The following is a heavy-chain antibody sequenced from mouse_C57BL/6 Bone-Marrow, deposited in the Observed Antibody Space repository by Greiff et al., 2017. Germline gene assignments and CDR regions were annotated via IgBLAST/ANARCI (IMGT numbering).Heavy chain of an antibody. CDR1: GYTFTSYW. CDR3: TSQGDGSY. J-gene: IGHJ3*01. CDR2: ISPGKSDT. D-gene: IGHD2-3*01. Sequence: EVQGVESGTVLARPGASVQMSCKTSGYTFTSYWMHRVKQRPGQGLEWIGAISPGKSDTSYNQKFQGKAKLTAVTSASTAYMELSSLTNEDSAVYYCTSQGDGSYWGQGTLVTVSA. V-gene: IGHV1-5*01.